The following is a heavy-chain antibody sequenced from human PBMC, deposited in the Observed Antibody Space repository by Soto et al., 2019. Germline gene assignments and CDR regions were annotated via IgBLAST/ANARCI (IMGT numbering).Heavy chain of an antibody. Sequence: GGSLRLSCAASGFTFNSALMTWVRQAPGKGLEWVGRIKSQTDGGTTDYAAPVKGRFTISRDNAKNSLYLQMNSLRAEDTAVYYCARDYPGGSYYDYWGQGTLVTVSS. CDR3: ARDYPGGSYYDY. J-gene: IGHJ4*02. V-gene: IGHV3-15*01. CDR2: IKSQTDGGTT. D-gene: IGHD1-26*01. CDR1: GFTFNSAL.